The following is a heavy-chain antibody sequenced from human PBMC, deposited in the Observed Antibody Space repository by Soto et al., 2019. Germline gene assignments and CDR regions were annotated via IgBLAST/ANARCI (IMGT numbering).Heavy chain of an antibody. CDR3: ARNSYSSGWLDY. V-gene: IGHV4-31*03. D-gene: IGHD6-19*01. CDR2: IYYSGST. Sequence: TLSLTCTVSGGSISSGGYYWSLIRQHPGKGLEWIGYIYYSGSTYYNPSLKSRVTISVDTSKNQFSLKLSSVTAADTAVYYCARNSYSSGWLDYWGQGTLVTVSS. J-gene: IGHJ4*02. CDR1: GGSISSGGYY.